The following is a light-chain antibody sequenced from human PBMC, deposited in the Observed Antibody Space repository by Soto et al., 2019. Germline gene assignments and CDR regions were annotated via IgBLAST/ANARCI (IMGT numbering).Light chain of an antibody. CDR2: GAS. V-gene: IGKV3-15*01. Sequence: EIVMTQSPPTLSVSPGERATLSCRASQSISSHLAWFQQKPGQAPRLLVYGASTRATGVPARFSGSGSGTEFTPTISSLQSEDFAVYYCQQYSYWPRAFGGGTKVEIK. CDR3: QQYSYWPRA. J-gene: IGKJ4*01. CDR1: QSISSH.